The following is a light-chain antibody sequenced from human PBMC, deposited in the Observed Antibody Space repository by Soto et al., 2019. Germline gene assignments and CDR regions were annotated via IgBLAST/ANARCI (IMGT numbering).Light chain of an antibody. Sequence: DIQMTQSPSSLSASVGDRVTITCRASQSISRYLNWYQQKPGKAPKLLIYTASSLQSGVPSRFSGSGSGTDFTLTISSLQPEDFATYYWQQSYSMTTFGGGTKVEIK. J-gene: IGKJ4*01. CDR2: TAS. CDR1: QSISRY. V-gene: IGKV1-39*01. CDR3: QQSYSMTT.